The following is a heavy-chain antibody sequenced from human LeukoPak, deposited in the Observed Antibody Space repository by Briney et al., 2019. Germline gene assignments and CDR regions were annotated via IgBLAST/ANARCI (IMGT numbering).Heavy chain of an antibody. CDR1: GLYFSSYS. CDR3: AKEPHRGIWQQLADYYYYGMDV. D-gene: IGHD6-13*01. Sequence: GRSLRLSCAASGLYFSSYSFHWVRQAPGKGLEWVAVISYDGSNKYYADSVKGRFTISRDNSKNTLYLQMNSLRAEDTAVYYCAKEPHRGIWQQLADYYYYGMDVWGQGTTVTVSS. J-gene: IGHJ6*02. CDR2: ISYDGSNK. V-gene: IGHV3-30*04.